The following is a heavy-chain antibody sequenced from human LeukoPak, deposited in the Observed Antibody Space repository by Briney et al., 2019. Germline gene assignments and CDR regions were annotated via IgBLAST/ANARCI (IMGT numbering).Heavy chain of an antibody. CDR3: ARDYRDNAWGSYRYFDY. J-gene: IGHJ4*02. Sequence: ASVKVSCKASDYTFTNNGINWVRQAPGQGLEWMGWISAYNGNTNYAQNLQGRVTMTTDTSTSTAYMELRSLRSDDTAVYYCARDYRDNAWGSYRYFDYWGQGTLVTVSS. CDR1: DYTFTNNG. V-gene: IGHV1-18*01. D-gene: IGHD3-16*02. CDR2: ISAYNGNT.